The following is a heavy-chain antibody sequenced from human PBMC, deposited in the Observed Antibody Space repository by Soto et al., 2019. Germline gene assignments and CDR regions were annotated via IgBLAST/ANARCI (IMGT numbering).Heavy chain of an antibody. CDR3: SHKFRHLDLMAV. CDR1: GFLLSPVGVD. V-gene: IGHV2-5*01. CDR2: IYWNDDK. Sequence: GSGPTLVNPTQTLTLTCTFSGFLLSPVGVDVGWIRQPPGKALEWLALIYWNDDKLYSPSLKTRLTVTKDTSKNQVVLTMTNVGPVDTATYYCSHKFRHLDLMAVWAQGTTVTVSS. D-gene: IGHD2-21*01. J-gene: IGHJ6*02.